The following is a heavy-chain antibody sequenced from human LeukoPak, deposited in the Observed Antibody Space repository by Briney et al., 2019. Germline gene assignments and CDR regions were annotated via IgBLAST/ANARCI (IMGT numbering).Heavy chain of an antibody. CDR2: ISRNGGSS. CDR1: GFTFDDYG. J-gene: IGHJ5*02. V-gene: IGHV3-20*04. CDR3: ARGSAGTPFDP. Sequence: PGGSLRLSCAASGFTFDDYGMTWVRQAPGKGLEWVSDISRNGGSSGYADSVKGRFTITRDNAKNSLYLQMNSLRAEDTAVYYCARGSAGTPFDPWGQGTLVTVSS.